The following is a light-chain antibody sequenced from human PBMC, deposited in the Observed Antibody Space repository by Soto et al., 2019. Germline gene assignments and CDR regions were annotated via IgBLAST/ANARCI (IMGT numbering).Light chain of an antibody. CDR2: GAT. CDR1: ETLSNN. Sequence: EIVMTQSPATLSVSPGDRVTLSCRASETLSNNLAWFHQKPGQAPRLLIYGATTRATGIPARFSGSGSGTEFTLTISSLQSEDFPIYYCQQYNNWPPRSTFGPGTKVDI. CDR3: QQYNNWPPRST. V-gene: IGKV3-15*01. J-gene: IGKJ3*01.